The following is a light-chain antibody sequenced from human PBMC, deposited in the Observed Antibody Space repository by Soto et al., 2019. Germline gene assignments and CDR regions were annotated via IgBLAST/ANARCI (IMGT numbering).Light chain of an antibody. CDR1: SSDVGGYNY. CDR2: EVS. Sequence: QSALTQPASVSGSPGQSITISCTCTSSDVGGYNYGSWYQQHPGKAPKLMIYEVSNRTSGVSNRVSGSKSGNTASLTISGLDDEDEADYYCTSYTRRTTLVFGTGTKLTVL. J-gene: IGLJ1*01. CDR3: TSYTRRTTLV. V-gene: IGLV2-14*01.